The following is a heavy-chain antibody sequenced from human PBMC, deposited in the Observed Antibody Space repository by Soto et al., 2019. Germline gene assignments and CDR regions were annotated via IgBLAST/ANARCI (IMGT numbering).Heavy chain of an antibody. Sequence: EVQLVESGGGLDKPGGSLRLSCAASGFTFSTYSLTWVRQAPGKGLEWVSSISSSGTYIFYAESVKGPFTISRDNAQNSLFLQMNSLRADDTAVYVWARDRARTTIAVDIWGQGTMVTVSS. CDR3: ARDRARTTIAVDI. J-gene: IGHJ3*02. CDR1: GFTFSTYS. D-gene: IGHD3-10*01. V-gene: IGHV3-21*01. CDR2: ISSSGTYI.